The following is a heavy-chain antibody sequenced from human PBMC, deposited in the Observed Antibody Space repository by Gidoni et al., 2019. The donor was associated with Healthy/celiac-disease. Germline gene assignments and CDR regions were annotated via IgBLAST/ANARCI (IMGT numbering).Heavy chain of an antibody. D-gene: IGHD5-18*01. V-gene: IGHV4-59*08. Sequence: QVQLQESGPGLVKPSETLSLTCTVSGGSVSSYYWSWIRQPPGKGLEWSGYIYYSGSTNYNPSLKSRVTISVDTSKIQFSLKLSSVTAADTAMYYCARQAAMVFDYWGQGTLVTVSS. CDR1: GGSVSSYY. CDR2: IYYSGST. J-gene: IGHJ4*02. CDR3: ARQAAMVFDY.